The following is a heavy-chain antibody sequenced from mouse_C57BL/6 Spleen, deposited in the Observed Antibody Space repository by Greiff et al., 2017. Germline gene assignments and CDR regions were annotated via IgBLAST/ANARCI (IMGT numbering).Heavy chain of an antibody. Sequence: QVQLQQSGAELVRPGSSVKLSCKASGYTFTSYWMHWVKQRPIQGLEWIGNIDPSDSETHYNQKFKDKATLTVDKSSSTAYMQLSSLTSEDSAVYYCALSTTVGGDAMDYWGQGTSVTVSS. V-gene: IGHV1-52*01. D-gene: IGHD1-1*01. CDR1: GYTFTSYW. CDR3: ALSTTVGGDAMDY. CDR2: IDPSDSET. J-gene: IGHJ4*01.